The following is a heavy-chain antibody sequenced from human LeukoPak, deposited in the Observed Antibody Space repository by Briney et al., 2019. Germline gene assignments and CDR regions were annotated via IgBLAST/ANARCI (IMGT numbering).Heavy chain of an antibody. CDR3: ARRADCSSTSCPFDY. Sequence: GGSLRLSCAASGFTFSGYWMTWVRQAPGKGLEWVANIKPDGSEKKYVDSVKGRFTISRDNAKKSLYLQMTALRAEDTALYYCARRADCSSTSCPFDYWGQGTLVTVSS. CDR2: IKPDGSEK. CDR1: GFTFSGYW. D-gene: IGHD2-2*01. J-gene: IGHJ4*02. V-gene: IGHV3-7*02.